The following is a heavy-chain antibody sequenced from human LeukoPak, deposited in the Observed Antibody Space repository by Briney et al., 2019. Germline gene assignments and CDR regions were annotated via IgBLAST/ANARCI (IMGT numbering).Heavy chain of an antibody. V-gene: IGHV3-48*03. Sequence: GGSLRLSCAASGFTFSIYEMNWLRQAPGKGLEWVSYIGIGGATIYYADSVKGRFTISRDNAKNSLYLQMNSLRAEDTAGHYCTRGDYGKSDYWGQGTLVTVSS. CDR2: IGIGGATI. D-gene: IGHD3-16*01. CDR3: TRGDYGKSDY. CDR1: GFTFSIYE. J-gene: IGHJ4*02.